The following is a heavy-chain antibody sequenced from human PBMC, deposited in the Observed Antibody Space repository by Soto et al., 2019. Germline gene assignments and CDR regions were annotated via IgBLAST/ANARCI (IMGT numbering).Heavy chain of an antibody. CDR1: GGSISSSNW. D-gene: IGHD3-10*01. CDR3: ARDWAIGSGSYYRTFDP. J-gene: IGHJ5*02. V-gene: IGHV4-4*02. CDR2: IYHSGST. Sequence: PSETLSLTCAVSGGSISSSNWWSWVRQPPGKGLEWIGEIYHSGSTNYNPSLKSRVTISVDKSKNQFSLKLSSVTAADTAVYYRARDWAIGSGSYYRTFDPWGQGTLVTVSS.